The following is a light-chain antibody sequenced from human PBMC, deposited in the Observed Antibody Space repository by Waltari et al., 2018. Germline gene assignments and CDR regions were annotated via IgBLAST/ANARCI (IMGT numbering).Light chain of an antibody. CDR2: QDD. CDR3: QAWHSSAVV. CDR1: GCGEKY. J-gene: IGLJ2*01. V-gene: IGLV3-1*01. Sequence: SFAVTQPPSVSVSPGQTATLICTGDGCGEKYASWYQHKPGQSPLLVIYQDDKRPFGISERFSGTNSGNTATLTISGTQAMDEADYYCQAWHSSAVVFGGGTKLTVL.